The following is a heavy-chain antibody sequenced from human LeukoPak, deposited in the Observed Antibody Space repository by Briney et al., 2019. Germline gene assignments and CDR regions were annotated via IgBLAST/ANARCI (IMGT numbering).Heavy chain of an antibody. V-gene: IGHV4-59*01. CDR2: IYYSGSN. Sequence: SETLSLTCTVSGGSISSYYWSWIRQPPGKGLEWIGYIYYSGSNNYNPSLNSRVTVSVDPSKNQFPLNLTSVAPADTPVYYGARESGNYARIIDYWGEGTLVTVSS. J-gene: IGHJ4*02. D-gene: IGHD4-11*01. CDR3: ARESGNYARIIDY. CDR1: GGSISSYY.